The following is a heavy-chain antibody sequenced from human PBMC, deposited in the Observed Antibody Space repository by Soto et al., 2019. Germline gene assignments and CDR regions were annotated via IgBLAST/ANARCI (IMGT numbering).Heavy chain of an antibody. V-gene: IGHV2-5*01. J-gene: IGHJ6*02. CDR1: GFSLSTSGVG. D-gene: IGHD4-17*01. CDR2: IYWNDDK. CDR3: AHRTNYGDYDYYYGMDG. Sequence: SGPTLVNPTQTLTLTCTFSGFSLSTSGVGVGWIRQPPGKALEWLALIYWNDDKRYSPSLKSRLTITKDTPKNQVVLTMTNMDPLDTATYYCAHRTNYGDYDYYYGMDGWGQGTTVTVSS.